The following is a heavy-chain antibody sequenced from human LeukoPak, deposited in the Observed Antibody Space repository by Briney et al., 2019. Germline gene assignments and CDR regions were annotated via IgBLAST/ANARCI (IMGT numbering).Heavy chain of an antibody. CDR2: IYTSGST. D-gene: IGHD5-12*01. CDR3: ARGGYSGYVAWFDP. V-gene: IGHV4-61*02. CDR1: GGSISSGSYY. Sequence: SETLSLTCTVSGGSISSGSYYWSWIRQPAGKGLEWIGRIYTSGSTNYNPSLKSRVTISVDTSKNQFSLKLSSVTAADTAVYYCARGGYSGYVAWFDPWGQGTLVTVSS. J-gene: IGHJ5*02.